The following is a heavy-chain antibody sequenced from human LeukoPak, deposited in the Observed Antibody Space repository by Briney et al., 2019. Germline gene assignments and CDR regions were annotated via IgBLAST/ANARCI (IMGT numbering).Heavy chain of an antibody. CDR1: GGSISSYY. J-gene: IGHJ5*02. CDR2: IYYSGST. D-gene: IGHD3-3*01. V-gene: IGHV4-59*01. CDR3: ARVLTIFGVAGGWFDP. Sequence: PSETLSLTCTVSGGSISSYYWSWIRQPPGKGLEWIGYIYYSGSTNYNPSLKSRVTISVDTSKNQFSLKLSSVTAADTAVYYCARVLTIFGVAGGWFDPWGQGTLVTVSS.